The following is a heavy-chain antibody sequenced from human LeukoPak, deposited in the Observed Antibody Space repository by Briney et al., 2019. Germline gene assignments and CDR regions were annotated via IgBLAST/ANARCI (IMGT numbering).Heavy chain of an antibody. Sequence: GGSLRLSCAASGFTFDDYAMHWVRQAPGKGLEWVSGISWNSGSIGYADSVKGRFTISRDNAKNSLYLQMNSLRAEDTALYYCAKGVMSGWYEMYYFDYWGQGTLVTVSS. CDR1: GFTFDDYA. D-gene: IGHD6-19*01. J-gene: IGHJ4*02. CDR2: ISWNSGSI. V-gene: IGHV3-9*01. CDR3: AKGVMSGWYEMYYFDY.